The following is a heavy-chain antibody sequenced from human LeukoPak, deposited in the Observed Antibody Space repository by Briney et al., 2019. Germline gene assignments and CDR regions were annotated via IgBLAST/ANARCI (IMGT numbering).Heavy chain of an antibody. Sequence: PSETLTLTCTVSGGSISSGGYYWSWIRQHPGKGLEWIGYIYYSGSTYYNPSLKSRVTISVDTSKNQFSLKLSSVTAADTAVYYCARSPFYYGSGSYLHWYFDLWGRGTLVTVSS. CDR3: ARSPFYYGSGSYLHWYFDL. CDR2: IYYSGST. J-gene: IGHJ2*01. V-gene: IGHV4-31*03. D-gene: IGHD3-10*01. CDR1: GGSISSGGYY.